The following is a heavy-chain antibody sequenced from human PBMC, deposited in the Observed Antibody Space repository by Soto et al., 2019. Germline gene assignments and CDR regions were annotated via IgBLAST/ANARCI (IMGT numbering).Heavy chain of an antibody. D-gene: IGHD6-19*01. J-gene: IGHJ4*02. V-gene: IGHV4-59*08. Sequence: QVQLQESGPGLMKPSETLSLTCTVSDGSISTYYWSWIRQPPGKGLEWIGHISYSGSTNYNPSLKSRVTMSVDTSKNQFSLKLSSVTAADTAVYYCAKNTGSSGRGYYFDYWGQGTLVTVSS. CDR2: ISYSGST. CDR1: DGSISTYY. CDR3: AKNTGSSGRGYYFDY.